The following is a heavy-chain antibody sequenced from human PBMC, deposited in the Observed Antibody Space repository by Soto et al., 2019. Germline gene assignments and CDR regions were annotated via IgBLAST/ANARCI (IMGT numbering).Heavy chain of an antibody. V-gene: IGHV3-23*01. Sequence: EVQLLESGGGLVQPGGSLRLSCAASGFTFSNHAMSWVRQAPGKGLEWVSAISGNGISTYYADSVRGRFTISRDNSKNTLYLQMNRLRADDTAVYYCARDAIAMVRGTNNWFDPWGQGTLVTDST. D-gene: IGHD3-10*01. CDR2: ISGNGIST. CDR3: ARDAIAMVRGTNNWFDP. J-gene: IGHJ5*02. CDR1: GFTFSNHA.